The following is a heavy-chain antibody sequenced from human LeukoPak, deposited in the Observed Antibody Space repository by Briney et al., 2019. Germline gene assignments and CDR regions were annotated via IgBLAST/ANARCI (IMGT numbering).Heavy chain of an antibody. D-gene: IGHD5-24*01. J-gene: IGHJ4*02. CDR1: GGSFSGYY. Sequence: SETLSLTCAVYGGSFSGYYWSWIRQPPGKGLEWIGEINHSGSTNYNPSLKSRVTISVDTSKNQFSLKLSSVTAADTAVYYCAKEGEMATIYFDYWGQGTLVTVSS. CDR3: AKEGEMATIYFDY. V-gene: IGHV4-34*01. CDR2: INHSGST.